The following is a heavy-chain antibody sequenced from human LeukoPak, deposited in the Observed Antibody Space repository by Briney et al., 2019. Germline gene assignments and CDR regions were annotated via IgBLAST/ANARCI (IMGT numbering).Heavy chain of an antibody. Sequence: SQTLSLTCTVSGGSISSGGYYWSWIRQHPGKGLEWIGYIYYSGSTFYNPSLKSRVTISVDTSKNQFSLKLSSVTDADTAVYYCARDRYLWSASRGFVPWGQGTLVTVSS. CDR3: ARDRYLWSASRGFVP. CDR1: GGSISSGGYY. D-gene: IGHD3-10*01. V-gene: IGHV4-31*03. J-gene: IGHJ5*02. CDR2: IYYSGST.